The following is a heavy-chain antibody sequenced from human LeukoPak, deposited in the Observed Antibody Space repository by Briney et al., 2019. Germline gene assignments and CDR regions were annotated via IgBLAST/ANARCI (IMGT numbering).Heavy chain of an antibody. Sequence: GGSLTLSCAASGFTFSSQNMNWARQAPGKGLEWVAYISTSGDSTKYADSVEGRFTISRDNAENSLYLLMNSLRVEDTAVYYCVKNGWLDYWGQGILVTVSS. CDR3: VKNGWLDY. V-gene: IGHV3-21*06. J-gene: IGHJ4*02. CDR2: ISTSGDST. CDR1: GFTFSSQN. D-gene: IGHD6-19*01.